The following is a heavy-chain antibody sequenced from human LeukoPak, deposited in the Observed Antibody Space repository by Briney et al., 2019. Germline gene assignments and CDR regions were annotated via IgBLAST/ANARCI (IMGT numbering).Heavy chain of an antibody. CDR2: IIPIFGTA. CDR1: VCTFSSYA. CDR3: ARGWVYATVAGSYYFDY. J-gene: IGHJ4*02. D-gene: IGHD6-19*01. Sequence: SVKVSCKASVCTFSSYAISWVRQAPGKGLEWMGGIIPIFGTANYAQKFQGRVTITADESTSTAYMELSSLRSEDTAVYYCARGWVYATVAGSYYFDYWGQGTLVTVSS. V-gene: IGHV1-69*13.